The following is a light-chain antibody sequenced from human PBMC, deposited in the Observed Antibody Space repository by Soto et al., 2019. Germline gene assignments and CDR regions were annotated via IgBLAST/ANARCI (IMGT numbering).Light chain of an antibody. V-gene: IGLV2-14*01. CDR2: EVS. CDR3: SSYTSSSTYV. Sequence: QSALTQPVSVSGSPGQSITISCTGTSSDVGGYNYVSWYQQHPGKAPKLMIYEVSNRPSGVSNRFSGSKSGNTASLTISGLQAEDEADYYCSSYTSSSTYVFGTGTKSQS. J-gene: IGLJ1*01. CDR1: SSDVGGYNY.